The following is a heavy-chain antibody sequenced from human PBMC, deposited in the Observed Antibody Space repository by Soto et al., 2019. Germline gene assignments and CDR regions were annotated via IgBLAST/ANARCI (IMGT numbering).Heavy chain of an antibody. CDR3: AKDSFYRGDCFYALDV. V-gene: IGHV3-9*01. CDR2: INWNSRSV. CDR1: GFNFEDYG. D-gene: IGHD3-10*01. Sequence: GGSLRLSCEVSGFNFEDYGIHWVRQRPGKGLEWVSGINWNSRSVAYADSVKGRFTISRDNAKNSLYLQMNSLGVEDTAFYYCAKDSFYRGDCFYALDVWGQGTTVTVSS. J-gene: IGHJ6*02.